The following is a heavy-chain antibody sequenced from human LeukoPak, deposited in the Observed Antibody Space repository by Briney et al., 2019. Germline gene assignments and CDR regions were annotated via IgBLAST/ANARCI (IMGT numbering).Heavy chain of an antibody. V-gene: IGHV3-23*01. J-gene: IGHJ4*02. CDR1: GFTFSDYA. CDR2: ISGTTGNT. D-gene: IGHD3-22*01. CDR3: ASTQSNYYDSSGYGLFDY. Sequence: GGSLRLSCGASGFTFSDYAMSWVHQAPGKGLEWVSVISGTTGNTYYADSVKGRFTISRDNAKNSLYLQMNSLRAEDTAVYYCASTQSNYYDSSGYGLFDYWGQGTLVTVSS.